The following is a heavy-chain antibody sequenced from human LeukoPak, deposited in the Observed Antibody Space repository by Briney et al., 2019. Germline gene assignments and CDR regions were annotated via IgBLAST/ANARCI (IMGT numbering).Heavy chain of an antibody. Sequence: GESLKISCKGSGYSFTSYWIGWVRQMPGKGLEWMGIIYPSDSDTRYSPSFQGQVTISADKSISTAYLQWSSLKASDTAMYYCARRGIAVAGTPAEYFQHWGQGTLVTVSS. V-gene: IGHV5-51*01. CDR1: GYSFTSYW. J-gene: IGHJ1*01. CDR3: ARRGIAVAGTPAEYFQH. D-gene: IGHD6-19*01. CDR2: IYPSDSDT.